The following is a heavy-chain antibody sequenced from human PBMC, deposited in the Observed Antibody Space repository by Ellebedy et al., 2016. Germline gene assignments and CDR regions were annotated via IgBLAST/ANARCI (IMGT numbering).Heavy chain of an antibody. V-gene: IGHV4-39*07. CDR1: GGSISSITFY. J-gene: IGHJ6*02. CDR2: INYRGKS. D-gene: IGHD2-15*01. CDR3: ARETLRPSGSEYSYEGMDV. Sequence: SETLSLTXNVSGGSISSITFYWAWVRQPPGKGLEWIGSINYRGKSYYDPPIESRVTMSVDTSKNQISLKLSSVTAADTALYFCARETLRPSGSEYSYEGMDVWGQGTTVTVSS.